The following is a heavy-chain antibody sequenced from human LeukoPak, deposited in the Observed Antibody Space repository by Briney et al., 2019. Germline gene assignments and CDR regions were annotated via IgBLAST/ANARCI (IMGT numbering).Heavy chain of an antibody. CDR1: GYTFTSYY. CDR3: ARDNSVGDNAWWFDP. V-gene: IGHV1-46*01. CDR2: INPTGGST. J-gene: IGHJ5*02. Sequence: GASVKVSCKASGYTFTSYYMHWVRQAPGQGLEWMGLINPTGGSTGYARKFQGRVTMTRDMSTSTDYMELSSLRSEATAIYYCARDNSVGDNAWWFDPWGQGTLVTVSS. D-gene: IGHD1-26*01.